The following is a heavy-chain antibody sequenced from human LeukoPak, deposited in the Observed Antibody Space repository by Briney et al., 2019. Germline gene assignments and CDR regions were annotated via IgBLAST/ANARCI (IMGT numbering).Heavy chain of an antibody. Sequence: SETLSLTCTVSGGSISSSSYYWGWICQPPGKGLEWIGSIYYSGSTNYNPSLKSRVAISVDTSKNQFSLKLSSVTAADTAVYYCARLRKKGYYYYYGMDVWGQGTTVTVSS. J-gene: IGHJ6*02. CDR1: GGSISSSSYY. CDR3: ARLRKKGYYYYYGMDV. V-gene: IGHV4-39*07. D-gene: IGHD3-3*01. CDR2: IYYSGST.